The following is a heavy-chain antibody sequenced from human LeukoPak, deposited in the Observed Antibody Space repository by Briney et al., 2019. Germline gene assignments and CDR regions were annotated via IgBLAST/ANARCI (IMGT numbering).Heavy chain of an antibody. J-gene: IGHJ6*02. CDR1: GFTFSSYA. V-gene: IGHV3-30-3*01. CDR3: ARENLGYCSSTSCPGVYYGMDV. CDR2: ISYDGSNK. D-gene: IGHD2-2*01. Sequence: GGSLRLSCAASGFTFSSYAMHWVRQAPGKGLEWVAVISYDGSNKYYADSVKGRFTISTDNSKNTLYLQMNSLRAEDTAVYYCARENLGYCSSTSCPGVYYGMDVWGQGTTVTVSS.